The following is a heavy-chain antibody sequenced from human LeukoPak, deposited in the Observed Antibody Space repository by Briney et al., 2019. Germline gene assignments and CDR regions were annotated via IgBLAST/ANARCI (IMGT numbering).Heavy chain of an antibody. D-gene: IGHD4-17*01. J-gene: IGHJ4*02. CDR1: GGSFSGYY. CDR3: ARGGYGDPNYFDY. CDR2: INHSGST. V-gene: IGHV4-34*01. Sequence: PSETLSLTCAVYGGSFSGYYWSWIRQPPGKGLEWIGEINHSGSTNYNPSLKSRVTISVDTSKNQFSLKLGSVTAADTAVYYCARGGYGDPNYFDYWGQGTLVTVSS.